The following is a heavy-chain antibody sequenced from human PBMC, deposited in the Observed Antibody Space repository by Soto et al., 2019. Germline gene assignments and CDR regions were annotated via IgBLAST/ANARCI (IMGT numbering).Heavy chain of an antibody. V-gene: IGHV4-61*05. CDR3: ARSAAPDY. CDR1: GGSISSSSYY. J-gene: IGHJ4*02. Sequence: SETLSLTCAVYGGSISSSSYYWGWIRQPPGKGLEWIGYIYYSGSTNYNPSLKSRVTISVDTSKNQFSLKLSSVTAADTAVYYCARSAAPDYWGQGTLVTVSS. D-gene: IGHD2-2*01. CDR2: IYYSGST.